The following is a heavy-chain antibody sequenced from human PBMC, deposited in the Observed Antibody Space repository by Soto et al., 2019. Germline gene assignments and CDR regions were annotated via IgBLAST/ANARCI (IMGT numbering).Heavy chain of an antibody. CDR2: IWYDGSNK. CDR3: ASSSLAGTGYYYYGMDV. J-gene: IGHJ6*02. D-gene: IGHD6-19*01. CDR1: GFTFSSYG. Sequence: GGSLRLSCAASGFTFSSYGMHWVRQAPGKGLEWVAVIWYDGSNKYYADSVKGRFTISRDNYKNTLYLQMNSLRAEDTAVYYCASSSLAGTGYYYYGMDVWGQGNTVTVSS. V-gene: IGHV3-33*01.